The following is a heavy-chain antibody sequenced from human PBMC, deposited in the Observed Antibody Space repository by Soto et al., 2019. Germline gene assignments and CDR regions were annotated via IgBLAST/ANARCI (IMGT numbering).Heavy chain of an antibody. CDR1: RGSISSGDYY. CDR3: ARDNGYSYGYTLDH. V-gene: IGHV4-61*08. CDR2: IYYSGST. Sequence: SETLSLTCTVSRGSISSGDYYWSWIRQPPGKGLEWIGYIYYSGSTNYNPSLKSRVTISVDTSKNQFSLKLSSVTAADTAVYYCARDNGYSYGYTLDHWGQGTLVTVSS. J-gene: IGHJ4*02. D-gene: IGHD5-18*01.